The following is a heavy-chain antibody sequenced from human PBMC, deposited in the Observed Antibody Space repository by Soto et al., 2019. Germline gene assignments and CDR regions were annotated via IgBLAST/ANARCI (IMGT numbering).Heavy chain of an antibody. D-gene: IGHD3-10*01. CDR3: ARLVYDTRLNYMYFDF. J-gene: IGHJ4*02. CDR2: IYYTGTT. CDR1: GASISSGTDY. V-gene: IGHV4-31*03. Sequence: PSETLSLTCTVSGASISSGTDYWSWIRQPPGKGLEWIGYIYYTGTTDYYPSFERRVAISVDTSKNQFSLKLTSVTAADTAIYFCARLVYDTRLNYMYFDFWGQGALVTVSS.